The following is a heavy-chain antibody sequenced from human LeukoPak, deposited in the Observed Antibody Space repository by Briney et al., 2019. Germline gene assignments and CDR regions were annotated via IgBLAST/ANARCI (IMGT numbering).Heavy chain of an antibody. CDR1: GGSISSYY. D-gene: IGHD5-18*01. Sequence: SETLSLTCTVSGGSISSYYWSWIRQPPGKGLEWIAYIYYSGSTNYNPSLKSRVTISVDTSKNQFSLKLSSVTAADTAVYYCARAGGYTYADFDYWGQGALVTVSS. J-gene: IGHJ4*02. V-gene: IGHV4-59*01. CDR2: IYYSGST. CDR3: ARAGGYTYADFDY.